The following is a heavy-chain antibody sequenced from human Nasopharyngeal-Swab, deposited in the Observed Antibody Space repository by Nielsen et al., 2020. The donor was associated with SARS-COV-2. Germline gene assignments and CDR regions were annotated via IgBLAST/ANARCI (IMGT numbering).Heavy chain of an antibody. J-gene: IGHJ4*02. CDR2: IYYSGST. Sequence: RQAPGKGLEWIGYIYYSGSTYYNPSLKSRVTISVDTSKNQFSLKLSSVTAADTDVYYCARGGAARPGFDYWGQGTLVTVSS. D-gene: IGHD6-6*01. CDR3: ARGGAARPGFDY. V-gene: IGHV4-31*02.